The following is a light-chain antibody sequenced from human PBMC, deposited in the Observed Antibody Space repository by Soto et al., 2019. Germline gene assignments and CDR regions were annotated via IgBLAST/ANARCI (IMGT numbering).Light chain of an antibody. CDR3: QQYTNFPLT. Sequence: DIQMTQSPSTLSASVGDRVTITCRASQSISSWLAWYQQKPGKAPKHLIHEASRLESGVPSRFSRNESGTEFTLTISGLHAEDYATYYCQQYTNFPLTFGGGTKVEIK. CDR1: QSISSW. CDR2: EAS. V-gene: IGKV1-5*01. J-gene: IGKJ4*01.